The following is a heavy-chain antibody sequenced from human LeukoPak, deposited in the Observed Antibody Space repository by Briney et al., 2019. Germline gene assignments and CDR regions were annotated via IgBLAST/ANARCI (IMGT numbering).Heavy chain of an antibody. V-gene: IGHV1-69*13. CDR3: AREPPTIVGATLGHFDY. J-gene: IGHJ4*02. D-gene: IGHD1-26*01. CDR1: GGTFSSYA. Sequence: ASVKVSCKASGGTFSSYAISWVRQAPGQGLEWMGGIIPIFGTANYAQKFQGRVTITADESTSTAYMELSSLRSEDTAVYYCAREPPTIVGATLGHFDYWGQGTLVTVSS. CDR2: IIPIFGTA.